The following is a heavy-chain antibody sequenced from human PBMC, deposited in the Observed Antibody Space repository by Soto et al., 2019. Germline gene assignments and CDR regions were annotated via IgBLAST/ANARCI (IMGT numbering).Heavy chain of an antibody. CDR1: GGSISSGGYY. CDR3: ARDLEYCGGDCYLGPAFDI. Sequence: TLSLTCTVSGGSISSGGYYWSWIRQHPGKGLEWIGYIYYSGSTYYNPSLKSRVTISVDTSKNHFSLKLSSVTSADPAVYYCARDLEYCGGDCYLGPAFDIWGQGTMVTVSS. D-gene: IGHD2-21*01. CDR2: IYYSGST. J-gene: IGHJ3*02. V-gene: IGHV4-31*03.